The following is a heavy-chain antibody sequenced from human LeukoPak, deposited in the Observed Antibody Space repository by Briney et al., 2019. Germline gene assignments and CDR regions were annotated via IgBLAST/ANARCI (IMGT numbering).Heavy chain of an antibody. J-gene: IGHJ4*02. Sequence: PSETLSLTCAVYGGSFSGYYWSWIRQPPGKGLEWIGEINHSGSTNYNPSLKSRVTISVDTSKNQFSLKLSSVTAADTAVYYCARGGRWRRLDYWGQGTLVTVSS. D-gene: IGHD2-21*02. CDR1: GGSFSGYY. V-gene: IGHV4-34*01. CDR2: INHSGST. CDR3: ARGGRWRRLDY.